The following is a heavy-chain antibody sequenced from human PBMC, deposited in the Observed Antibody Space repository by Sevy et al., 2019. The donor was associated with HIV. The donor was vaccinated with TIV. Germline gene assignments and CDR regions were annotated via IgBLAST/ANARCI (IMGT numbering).Heavy chain of an antibody. CDR1: GFTLRNYW. Sequence: GGSLRLSCAASGFTLRNYWMHWVRQAPGEGLVWVSRSNTDGSDTSYADSVRGRFTISRDNAKNTLYLQMNSLRAEDRAVYYCTRDRLLSGMDVWGQGITVTVSS. V-gene: IGHV3-74*01. D-gene: IGHD2-15*01. CDR3: TRDRLLSGMDV. J-gene: IGHJ6*02. CDR2: SNTDGSDT.